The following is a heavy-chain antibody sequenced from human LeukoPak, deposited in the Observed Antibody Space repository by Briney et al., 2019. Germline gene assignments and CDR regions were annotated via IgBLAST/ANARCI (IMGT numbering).Heavy chain of an antibody. CDR3: AREWMINWFDP. Sequence: PSETLSLTCAVSGGSISSGGYSWSWIRQPPGKGLEWIGYIYYSGSTYYNPSLKSRVTISVDTSKNQFSLKLSSVTAADTAVYYCAREWMINWFDPWGQGTLVTVSS. CDR1: GGSISSGGYS. J-gene: IGHJ5*02. D-gene: IGHD3-16*01. V-gene: IGHV4-30-4*07. CDR2: IYYSGST.